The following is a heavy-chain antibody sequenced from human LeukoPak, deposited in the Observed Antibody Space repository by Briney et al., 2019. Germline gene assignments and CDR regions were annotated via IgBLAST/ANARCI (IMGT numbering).Heavy chain of an antibody. CDR2: ISHDGSKE. J-gene: IGHJ4*02. D-gene: IGHD3-10*01. Sequence: GGSLRLSCAASGFTFTTYAMHWVRQAPGKGLEWMGIISHDGSKEDYAGSVKGRFTISRDTSKNTLYLQMNSLRPEDTAVYYCARDSIAGGSGSYLDYWGQGTLVTVSS. CDR3: ARDSIAGGSGSYLDY. V-gene: IGHV3-30*04. CDR1: GFTFTTYA.